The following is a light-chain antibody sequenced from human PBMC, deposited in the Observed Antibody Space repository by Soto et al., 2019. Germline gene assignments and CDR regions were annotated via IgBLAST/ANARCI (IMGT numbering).Light chain of an antibody. Sequence: QSVLTQPASVSGSPGQSITISCTGTNSDVGGYNHVSWYQQHPGKAPKLMIYDVSNRPSGVSNRFSGSKSGNTASLTISGLQAEDEADYYCSSYTSSTTLVLFGGGTKVTVL. CDR3: SSYTSSTTLVL. V-gene: IGLV2-14*03. CDR1: NSDVGGYNH. J-gene: IGLJ2*01. CDR2: DVS.